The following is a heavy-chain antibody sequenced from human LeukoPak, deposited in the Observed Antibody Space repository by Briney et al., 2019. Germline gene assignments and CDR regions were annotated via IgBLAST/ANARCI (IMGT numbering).Heavy chain of an antibody. CDR3: ARATTLPSFDY. D-gene: IGHD1-26*01. V-gene: IGHV1-8*03. J-gene: IGHJ4*02. CDR1: EYTFTSYD. Sequence: ASVKVSCKASEYTFTSYDINWVRQATGQGLEWMGWMNPNSGNTGYAQKFQGRVTITRNTSISTAYMELSRLRSDDTAVYYCARATTLPSFDYWGQGTLVTVSS. CDR2: MNPNSGNT.